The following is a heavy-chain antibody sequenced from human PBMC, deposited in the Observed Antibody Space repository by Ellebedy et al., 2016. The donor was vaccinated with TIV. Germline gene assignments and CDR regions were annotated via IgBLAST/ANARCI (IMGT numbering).Heavy chain of an antibody. CDR2: INNDGTAT. D-gene: IGHD1-26*01. CDR3: ARGRLLLGPFDY. CDR1: GFSFSWHW. J-gene: IGHJ4*02. Sequence: GESLKISXAASGFSFSWHWMHWVRQAPGKGLVWVSRINNDGTATTYADSVKGRFTISRDNSKNTLYLQMNSLRTEDTAVYYCARGRLLLGPFDYWGQGTLVTVSS. V-gene: IGHV3-74*01.